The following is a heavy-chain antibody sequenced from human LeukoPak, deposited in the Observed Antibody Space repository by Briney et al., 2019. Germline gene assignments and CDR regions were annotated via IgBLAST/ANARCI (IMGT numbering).Heavy chain of an antibody. CDR3: ARITDYGSGSYYNHFDY. CDR1: GGSISSGGYS. J-gene: IGHJ4*02. D-gene: IGHD3-10*01. CDR2: IYYSGST. Sequence: SESLSLTCAVSGGSISSGGYSWSWIRQPPGKGLEWIGYIYYSGSTYYNPSLKSRVTISVDTSKNQFSLKLSSVTAADTAVYYCARITDYGSGSYYNHFDYWGQGTLVTVSS. V-gene: IGHV4-30-4*07.